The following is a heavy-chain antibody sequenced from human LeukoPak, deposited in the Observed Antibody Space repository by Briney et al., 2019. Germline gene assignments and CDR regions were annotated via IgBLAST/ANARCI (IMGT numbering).Heavy chain of an antibody. D-gene: IGHD3-16*01. J-gene: IGHJ4*02. Sequence: GGSLRLSCAASGFTFSSYAMSWVRQSPGKGLEWVAVIYNDGKTDYADSVQGRFSISRDISRNTLYLQMNGLRAEDTAVYFCTRDRPFGGVFDFDYWGQGVQVTVYS. CDR1: GFTFSSYA. CDR3: TRDRPFGGVFDFDY. CDR2: IYNDGKT. V-gene: IGHV3-66*01.